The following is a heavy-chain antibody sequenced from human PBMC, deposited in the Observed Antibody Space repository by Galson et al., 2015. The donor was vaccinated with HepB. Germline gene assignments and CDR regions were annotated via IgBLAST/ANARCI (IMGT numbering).Heavy chain of an antibody. Sequence: SLKLSCAASGFTFSSYAMSWVRQAPGKGLEWVSAISGSGGSTYYADSVKGRFTISRDNSKNTLYLQMNSLRAEDTAVYYCAKFGLKYSSPFLFDYWGQGTMVTVSS. CDR3: AKFGLKYSSPFLFDY. J-gene: IGHJ4*02. CDR1: GFTFSSYA. V-gene: IGHV3-23*01. CDR2: ISGSGGST. D-gene: IGHD6-6*01.